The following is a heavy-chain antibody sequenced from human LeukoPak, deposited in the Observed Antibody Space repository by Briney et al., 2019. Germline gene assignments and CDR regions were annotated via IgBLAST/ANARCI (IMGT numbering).Heavy chain of an antibody. CDR2: IRYDGSNK. V-gene: IGHV3-30*02. Sequence: GGSLRLSCAASGFTFSSFGMHWVRQAPGKGLEWISFIRYDGSNKYYTDSVKGRFTISRDNSQNTLYLQMNSLRTEDTALYFSAKDRTMAADGTYFDYWGQGTLVTVSS. D-gene: IGHD6-13*01. CDR1: GFTFSSFG. CDR3: AKDRTMAADGTYFDY. J-gene: IGHJ4*02.